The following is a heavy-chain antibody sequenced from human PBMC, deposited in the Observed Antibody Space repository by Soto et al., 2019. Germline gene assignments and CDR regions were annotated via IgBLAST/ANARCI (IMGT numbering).Heavy chain of an antibody. Sequence: PGGSLRLSCAASGFTVTNAWINWVRQAPGKGLEWVGRIKSKTDGGTTDFPAPVKGRFTISRDDSKNTLYLQMSSLKTEDTAMYYCTKEMRHSSGWYGAFDIWGQGIMVTVSS. CDR3: TKEMRHSSGWYGAFDI. CDR2: IKSKTDGGTT. V-gene: IGHV3-15*01. CDR1: GFTVTNAW. J-gene: IGHJ3*02. D-gene: IGHD6-19*01.